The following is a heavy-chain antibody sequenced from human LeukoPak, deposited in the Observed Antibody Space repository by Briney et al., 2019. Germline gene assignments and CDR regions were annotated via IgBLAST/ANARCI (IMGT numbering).Heavy chain of an antibody. CDR2: FSSDGINT. Sequence: GGSLRLSCAASGFTISTYGMHWVRQAPGKGLDWVAFFSSDGINTYYADSVKGRFTISRDNAKNSLYLQMNSLRAEDTALFYCARDAVLRNIAAAGYFDNWGQGTLVTVSS. V-gene: IGHV3-30*03. CDR1: GFTISTYG. J-gene: IGHJ4*02. CDR3: ARDAVLRNIAAAGYFDN. D-gene: IGHD6-13*01.